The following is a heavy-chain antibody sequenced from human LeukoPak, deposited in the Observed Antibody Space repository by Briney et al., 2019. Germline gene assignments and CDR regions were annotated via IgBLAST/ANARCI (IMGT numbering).Heavy chain of an antibody. Sequence: SETLSLTCTVSGGSISSGDYYWSWIRQPPGKGLEWIGYIHYSGSTYYNPSLKSRVTISVDTSKNQFSLNLSSVTAADTAMYYCASSPDKGSYDYWGQGTLVTVSS. CDR1: GGSISSGDYY. J-gene: IGHJ4*02. CDR2: IHYSGST. CDR3: ASSPDKGSYDY. D-gene: IGHD1-26*01. V-gene: IGHV4-30-4*01.